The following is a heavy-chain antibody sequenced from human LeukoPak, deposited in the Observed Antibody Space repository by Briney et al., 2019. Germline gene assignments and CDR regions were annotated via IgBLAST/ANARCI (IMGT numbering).Heavy chain of an antibody. Sequence: PSETLSLTCTVSGGSISSGDYYWSWIRQPPGKGLEWIGEIYHSGSTNYNPSLKSRVTISVDKSKNQFSLKLSSVTAADMAVYYCALSISRQNAFDIWGQGTMVTVSS. J-gene: IGHJ3*02. V-gene: IGHV4-30-4*01. D-gene: IGHD2-2*01. CDR2: IYHSGST. CDR3: ALSISRQNAFDI. CDR1: GGSISSGDYY.